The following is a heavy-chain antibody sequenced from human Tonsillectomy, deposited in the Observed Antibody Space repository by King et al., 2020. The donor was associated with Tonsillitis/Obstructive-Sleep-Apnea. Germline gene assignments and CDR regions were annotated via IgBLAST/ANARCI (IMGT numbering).Heavy chain of an antibody. J-gene: IGHJ5*01. CDR2: IYWDDDK. V-gene: IGHV2-5*02. CDR1: GFSLSAGGVG. Sequence: TLKESGPTLMKPTQTLTLTCTFSGFSLSAGGVGVGWIRQPPGKALEWLALIYWDDDKQYSPSLRSRLTITKDTSKNQVVLTMTNMDPVDTATYYCAHRQGFCSSGNCPRVFDSWGQGALVTVSS. D-gene: IGHD2-15*01. CDR3: AHRQGFCSSGNCPRVFDS.